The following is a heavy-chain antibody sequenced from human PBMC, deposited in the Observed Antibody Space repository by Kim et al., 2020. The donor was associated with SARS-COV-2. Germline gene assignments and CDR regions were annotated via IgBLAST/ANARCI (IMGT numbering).Heavy chain of an antibody. V-gene: IGHV3-48*03. CDR1: GFTFSSYE. CDR2: ISSSGSTI. CDR3: ARVAEDSSSWFYYFDY. J-gene: IGHJ4*01. Sequence: GGSLRLSCAASGFTFSSYEMNWVRQAPGKGLEWVSYISSSGSTIYYADSVKGRFIISRDNAKNSLYLQMNSLRAEDTAVYYCARVAEDSSSWFYYFDYWG. D-gene: IGHD6-13*01.